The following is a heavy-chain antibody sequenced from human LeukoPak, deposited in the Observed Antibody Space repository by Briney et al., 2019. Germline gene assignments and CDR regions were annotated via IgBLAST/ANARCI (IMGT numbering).Heavy chain of an antibody. CDR2: IIPIFGTA. D-gene: IGHD3-10*01. CDR1: GGTFSSYA. CDR3: AREADHYYGSGSYGFYYFDY. V-gene: IGHV1-69*13. J-gene: IGHJ4*02. Sequence: SVKVSCKASGGTFSSYAISWVRQAPGQGLEWMGGIIPIFGTANYAQKFQGRVTITADESTSTAHMELSSLRSEDTAVYYCAREADHYYGSGSYGFYYFDYRGQGTLVTVSS.